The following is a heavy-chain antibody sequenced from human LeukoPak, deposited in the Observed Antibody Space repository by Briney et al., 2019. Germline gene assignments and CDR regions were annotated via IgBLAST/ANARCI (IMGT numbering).Heavy chain of an antibody. J-gene: IGHJ6*03. CDR1: GGSINSYY. CDR3: ARVQTYYVFWSGYSHLNYYYYMDV. CDR2: IYPTGNT. D-gene: IGHD3-3*01. V-gene: IGHV4-4*07. Sequence: SETLSLTCTVSGGSINSYYWTWVRQPAGKGLEWIGRIYPTGNTNYNPSLKSRVTISVLTSKNRFSLKLSSVTAADTAVYYCARVQTYYVFWSGYSHLNYYYYMDVWGKGTTVTVSS.